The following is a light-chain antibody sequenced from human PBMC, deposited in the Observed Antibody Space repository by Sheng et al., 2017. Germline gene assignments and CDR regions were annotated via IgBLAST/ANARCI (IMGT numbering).Light chain of an antibody. CDR3: QAWDSSTKGV. Sequence: SYELTQPPSVSVSPGQTASITCSGDKLGNKYASWYQQKPGQSPVLAIYQDSKRPSGIPERFSGSNSGNTATLTISGTQAMDEADYYCQAWDSSTKGVFGGGTKLTVL. J-gene: IGLJ3*02. V-gene: IGLV3-1*01. CDR2: QDS. CDR1: KLGNKY.